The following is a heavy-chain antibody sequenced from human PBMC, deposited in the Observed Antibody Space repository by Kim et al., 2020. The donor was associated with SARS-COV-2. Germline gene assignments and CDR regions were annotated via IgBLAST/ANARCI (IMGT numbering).Heavy chain of an antibody. J-gene: IGHJ4*02. CDR3: ARGGYSSGWARALGY. Sequence: PSLKSRVTISEDTSNNQFSLNLSSVTAAYTAVYYCARGGYSSGWARALGYWCQGTLVTVSS. V-gene: IGHV4-34*01. D-gene: IGHD6-19*01.